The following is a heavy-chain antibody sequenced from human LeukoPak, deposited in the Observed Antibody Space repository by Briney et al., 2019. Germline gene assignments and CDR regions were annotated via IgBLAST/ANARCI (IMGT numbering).Heavy chain of an antibody. Sequence: PSETLSLTCTVSGGSISSYYWSWIRQPAGKGLEWIGRIYTSGSTNYNPSLKSRVTMSVDTSKNQFSLKLSSVTAADTAVYYCARGIAAAGEYYFDYWGQGTLVTVSS. V-gene: IGHV4-4*07. J-gene: IGHJ4*02. CDR2: IYTSGST. CDR1: GGSISSYY. CDR3: ARGIAAAGEYYFDY. D-gene: IGHD6-13*01.